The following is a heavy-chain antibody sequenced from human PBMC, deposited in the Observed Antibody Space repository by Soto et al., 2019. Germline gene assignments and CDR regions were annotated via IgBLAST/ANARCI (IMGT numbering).Heavy chain of an antibody. Sequence: VKVSCKASGYTFTSYGISWVRQAPGQGLEWMGWISAYNGNTNYAQKLQGRVTMTTDTSTSTAYMELRSLRSDDTAVYYCARAYSGSYPNWFDPWGQGTLVTVSS. V-gene: IGHV1-18*04. CDR1: GYTFTSYG. J-gene: IGHJ5*02. D-gene: IGHD1-26*01. CDR2: ISAYNGNT. CDR3: ARAYSGSYPNWFDP.